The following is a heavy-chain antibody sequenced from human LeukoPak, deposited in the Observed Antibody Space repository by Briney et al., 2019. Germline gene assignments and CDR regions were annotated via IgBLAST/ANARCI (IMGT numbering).Heavy chain of an antibody. D-gene: IGHD3-10*01. CDR1: GFSFTSYW. CDR2: INTDGSGT. Sequence: GGSLRLSCAASGFSFTSYWMHWVRQAPGKGLVWVSCINTDGSGTTYADSVKGRFTISRDNAKNTLYLQMNSLRAEDTAVYYCAKDRLLWFGESFDCWGQGTLVTVSS. CDR3: AKDRLLWFGESFDC. J-gene: IGHJ4*02. V-gene: IGHV3-74*01.